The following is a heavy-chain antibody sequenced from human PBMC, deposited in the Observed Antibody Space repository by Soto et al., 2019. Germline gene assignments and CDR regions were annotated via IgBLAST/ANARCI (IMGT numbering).Heavy chain of an antibody. J-gene: IGHJ5*02. CDR1: FTFSMYS. D-gene: IGHD1-26*01. Sequence: GGSLRLSCNFTFSMYSINWVRQAAGKGLEWVASISSGAAYIKYAGSVQGRFTISRDNAKNTVSLQMSSLRVEDTAVYFCTRDEGGSYDSWFHPWGQGTQVTVSS. V-gene: IGHV3-21*06. CDR2: ISSGAAYI. CDR3: TRDEGGSYDSWFHP.